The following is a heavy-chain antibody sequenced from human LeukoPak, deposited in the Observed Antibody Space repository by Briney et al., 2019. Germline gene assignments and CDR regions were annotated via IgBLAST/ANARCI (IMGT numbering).Heavy chain of an antibody. J-gene: IGHJ4*02. CDR3: AIGLVRVNFDY. D-gene: IGHD6-19*01. CDR2: ISYDGSNK. V-gene: IGHV3-30*03. Sequence: GASLRLSCAASAFTFSSYGMHWVRQAPRKGLERVAVISYDGSNKYYADSVNGRITISRDNSKNTLYLQMNSRRAEDTAVYYCAIGLVRVNFDYWGQGTLVTVSS. CDR1: AFTFSSYG.